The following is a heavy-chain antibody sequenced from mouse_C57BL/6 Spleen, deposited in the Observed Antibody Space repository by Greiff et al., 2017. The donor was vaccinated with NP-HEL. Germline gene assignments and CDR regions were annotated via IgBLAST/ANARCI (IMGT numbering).Heavy chain of an antibody. CDR1: GFTFSSYA. Sequence: EVHLVESGGGLVKPGGSLKLSCAASGFTFSSYAMSWVRQTPEKRLEWVGTISDGGGYTNYPDKLKGRVTISRDNAKNNLYLQMSHLKSEDTAMYYCAREGIFTTVVAFDYWGQGTTLTVSS. V-gene: IGHV5-4*01. CDR3: AREGIFTTVVAFDY. CDR2: ISDGGGYT. D-gene: IGHD1-1*01. J-gene: IGHJ2*01.